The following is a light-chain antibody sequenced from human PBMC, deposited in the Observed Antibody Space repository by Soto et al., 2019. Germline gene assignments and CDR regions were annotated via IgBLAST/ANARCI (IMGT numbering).Light chain of an antibody. Sequence: IGLTQSPGTLSLSPGERATLSCRASQSVGSIYLAWYQLKPGQAPRLLMFGASSRATDIPDRFSGSGSGTDFTLTIRRLEPEDFAVYYCQQYGVSPRTFGPGTKVDIK. CDR3: QQYGVSPRT. J-gene: IGKJ1*01. CDR2: GAS. V-gene: IGKV3-20*01. CDR1: QSVGSIY.